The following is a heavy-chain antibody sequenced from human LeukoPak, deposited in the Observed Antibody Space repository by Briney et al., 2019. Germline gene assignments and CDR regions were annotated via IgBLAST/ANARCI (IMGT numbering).Heavy chain of an antibody. V-gene: IGHV4-61*02. Sequence: PSETLSLTCTVSGGSIGSGSYYWSWIRQPAGKGLEWIGRIYTSGCTNYNPSLKSRVTISVDTSKNQFSLKLSSVTAADTAVYYCARDRRWVGATWDPTDQPAWFDPWGQGTLVTVSS. D-gene: IGHD1-26*01. CDR2: IYTSGCT. CDR3: ARDRRWVGATWDPTDQPAWFDP. J-gene: IGHJ5*02. CDR1: GGSIGSGSYY.